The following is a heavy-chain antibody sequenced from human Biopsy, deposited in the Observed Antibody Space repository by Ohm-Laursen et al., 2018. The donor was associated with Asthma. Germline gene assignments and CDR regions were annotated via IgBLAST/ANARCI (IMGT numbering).Heavy chain of an antibody. CDR2: ISVYNGNT. V-gene: IGHV1-18*01. D-gene: IGHD2-2*01. CDR1: GYTLNSAG. CDR3: AKAVDWSRYYGIGV. J-gene: IGHJ6*02. Sequence: SVTLSCTSSGYTLNSAGISWARQAAGQWLEWLGWISVYNGNTKVAQKLQDRVTMNTATSTSTACMESRGLKSEDTAFILRAKAVDWSRYYGIGVWGQGPPVTVS.